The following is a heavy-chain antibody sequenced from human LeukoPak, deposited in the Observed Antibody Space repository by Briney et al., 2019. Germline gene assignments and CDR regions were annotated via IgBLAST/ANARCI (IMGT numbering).Heavy chain of an antibody. J-gene: IGHJ4*02. V-gene: IGHV3-23*01. CDR1: GLSVSSNY. CDR2: ISGSGGNT. Sequence: GGSLRLSCVASGLSVSSNYMTWVRQGPGKGLEWVAAISGSGGNTHYADSVKGRFTITRDNSKNTVFLQMNSLRAEDTAVYYCAKDGGSYGGNSEDNWGQGTLVTVSS. CDR3: AKDGGSYGGNSEDN. D-gene: IGHD4-23*01.